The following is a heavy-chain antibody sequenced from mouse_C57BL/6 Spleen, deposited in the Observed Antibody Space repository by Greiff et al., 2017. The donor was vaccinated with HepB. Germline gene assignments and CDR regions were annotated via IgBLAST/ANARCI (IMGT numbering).Heavy chain of an antibody. J-gene: IGHJ1*03. CDR2: IDPETGGT. V-gene: IGHV1-15*01. CDR1: GYTFTDYE. CDR3: TRNYGRENWYFDV. D-gene: IGHD1-1*01. Sequence: QVQLQQPGAELVRPGASVTLSCKASGYTFTDYEMHWVKQTPVHGLEWIGAIDPETGGTAYNQKFKGKAILTADKSSSTAYMELRSLTSEDSAVYYWTRNYGRENWYFDVWGTGTTVTVSS.